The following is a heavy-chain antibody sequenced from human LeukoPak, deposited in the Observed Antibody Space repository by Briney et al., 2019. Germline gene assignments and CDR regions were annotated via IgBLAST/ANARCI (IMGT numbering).Heavy chain of an antibody. CDR3: ARTGNLYYDILTGYYIGAFDI. V-gene: IGHV4-4*07. J-gene: IGHJ3*02. Sequence: NPSETLSLTCTVSVGSISNYYWTWIRQPAGKGLEWIGRIYTSGSTNYNPSLKSRVTISVDTSKNQFSLKLSSVTAADTAVYYCARTGNLYYDILTGYYIGAFDIWGQGTMATVSS. CDR1: VGSISNYY. CDR2: IYTSGST. D-gene: IGHD3-9*01.